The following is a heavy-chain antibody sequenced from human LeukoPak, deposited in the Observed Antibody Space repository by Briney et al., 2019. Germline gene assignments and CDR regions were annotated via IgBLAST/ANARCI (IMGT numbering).Heavy chain of an antibody. D-gene: IGHD1-7*01. CDR1: GGTFSSYA. J-gene: IGHJ4*02. CDR3: ARDGGSYNWNYRNYVDY. CDR2: IIPIFGIA. Sequence: ASVKVSCKASGGTFSSYAISWVRQAPGQGLEWMGRIIPIFGIANYAQKFQGRVTITADKSTSTAYMELSSLRSEDTAVYYCARDGGSYNWNYRNYVDYWGQGTLVTVSS. V-gene: IGHV1-69*04.